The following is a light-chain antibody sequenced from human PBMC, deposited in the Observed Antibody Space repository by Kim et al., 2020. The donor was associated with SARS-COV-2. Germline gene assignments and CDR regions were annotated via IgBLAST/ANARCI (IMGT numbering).Light chain of an antibody. V-gene: IGLV3-1*01. CDR2: EDT. CDR1: KLGAKY. Sequence: SYELTQPPSVSVSPGQTASITCSGDKLGAKYACWYQQKPGQSPVLVIYEDTKRPSGIPERFSGSNSGNTATLTISGTQAMDEADYYCQAWDSSTSNVFGGGTQLTVL. J-gene: IGLJ3*02. CDR3: QAWDSSTSNV.